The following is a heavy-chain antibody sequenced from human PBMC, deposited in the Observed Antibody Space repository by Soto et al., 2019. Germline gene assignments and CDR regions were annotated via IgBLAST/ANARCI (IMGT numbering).Heavy chain of an antibody. CDR2: VYYSGST. D-gene: IGHD6-6*01. CDR1: GGSRRSDSHY. J-gene: IGHJ4*02. V-gene: IGHV4-39*01. Sequence: PGETLTLTCTVSGGSRRSDSHYWSWIRQPPGKGLEWIGTVYYSGSTYYNPSLQSRVAISVDTSKNQFSLKLSSVTAADTAVYYCARHRTSSRRHFDYWGQGTLVTVSS. CDR3: ARHRTSSRRHFDY.